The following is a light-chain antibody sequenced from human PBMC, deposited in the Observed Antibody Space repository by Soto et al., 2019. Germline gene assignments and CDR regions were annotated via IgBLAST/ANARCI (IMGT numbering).Light chain of an antibody. CDR1: QRVSSW. CDR3: QQFNTSPWT. Sequence: DIQMTQSPSTLYASEGDRVTISCRASQRVSSWLAWYQQKPGRAPTLLIYKSSILESGVPSRFSGSGSGTEFTLTISSLQPDDFATYYCQQFNTSPWTFGQGTKVDIK. CDR2: KSS. V-gene: IGKV1-5*03. J-gene: IGKJ1*01.